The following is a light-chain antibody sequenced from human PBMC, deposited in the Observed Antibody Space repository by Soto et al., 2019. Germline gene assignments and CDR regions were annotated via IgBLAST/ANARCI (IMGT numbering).Light chain of an antibody. J-gene: IGKJ4*01. V-gene: IGKV3-11*01. CDR3: QQRSNWLT. CDR2: DAS. CDR1: QSVSSY. Sequence: ETVLTQSPATLSLSPGERATLSCRASQSVSSYLAWYQQKPGQAPRLLIYDASNRAPGIPARFSGSGSETDFTLTISSLEPEDFAVYYCQQRSNWLTFGGGTKVEIK.